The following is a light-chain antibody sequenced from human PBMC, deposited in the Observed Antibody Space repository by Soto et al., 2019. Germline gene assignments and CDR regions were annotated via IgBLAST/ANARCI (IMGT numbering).Light chain of an antibody. V-gene: IGKV3-20*01. CDR1: QSVRNNY. CDR3: QQYCCAPRT. Sequence: EIVLTQSPGTLSLSPGERATLSCRASQSVRNNYLAWYQQRPGQAPRLLIYAASGRATGIPDRFSGSGSGTDFTLTISRLEPEDFAVYYCQQYCCAPRTFGQGTRWIS. J-gene: IGKJ1*01. CDR2: AAS.